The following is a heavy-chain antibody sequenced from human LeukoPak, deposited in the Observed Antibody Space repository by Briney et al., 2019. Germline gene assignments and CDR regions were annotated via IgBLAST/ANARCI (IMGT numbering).Heavy chain of an antibody. Sequence: GGSLRLSCAASGFTVSNNYMSWVRQAPGKGLEWVSITYSDGNTNYAVSVKGRFTISRDTSQNTLSLQMNSLRAEDTAVYYCVRKDQDFNAAFDIWGQGTVVTVSS. J-gene: IGHJ3*02. CDR3: VRKDQDFNAAFDI. CDR1: GFTVSNNY. CDR2: TYSDGNT. V-gene: IGHV3-53*01. D-gene: IGHD2-2*01.